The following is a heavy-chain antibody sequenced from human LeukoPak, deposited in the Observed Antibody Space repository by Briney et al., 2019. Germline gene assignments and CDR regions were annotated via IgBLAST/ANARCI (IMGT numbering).Heavy chain of an antibody. CDR3: ARDLGYYDSSGVAFDI. CDR2: INHSGST. J-gene: IGHJ3*02. CDR1: GGSFSGYY. D-gene: IGHD3-22*01. Sequence: SETLSLACAVYGGSFSGYYWSWIRQPPGKGLEWIGEINHSGSTNYNPSLKSRVTISVDTSKNQFSLKLSSVTAVDTAVYYCARDLGYYDSSGVAFDIWGQGTMVTVSS. V-gene: IGHV4-34*01.